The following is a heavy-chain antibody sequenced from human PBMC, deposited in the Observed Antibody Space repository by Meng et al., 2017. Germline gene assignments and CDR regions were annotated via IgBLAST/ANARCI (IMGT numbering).Heavy chain of an antibody. V-gene: IGHV3-11*04. J-gene: IGHJ4*02. Sequence: GEPLKISCAASGFTFSEYYMSWIRQAPGKGLEWVSYISSSGSTIYYADSVKGRFTISRDNAKNSLYLQMNSLRAEDTAVYYCARGGSYYEFDYFDYWGQGTLVTVSS. CDR1: GFTFSEYY. CDR2: ISSSGSTI. D-gene: IGHD1-26*01. CDR3: ARGGSYYEFDYFDY.